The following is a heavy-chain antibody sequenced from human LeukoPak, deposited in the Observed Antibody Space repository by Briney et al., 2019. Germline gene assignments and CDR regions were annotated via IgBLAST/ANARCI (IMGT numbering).Heavy chain of an antibody. D-gene: IGHD3-3*01. J-gene: IGHJ4*02. CDR2: ISSSSSYI. CDR1: GFTFSSYS. CDR3: ARMYYDFWSGYYTGILPGAFDY. Sequence: GGSLRLSCAASGFTFSSYSMNWVRQAPGKGLEWVSSISSSSSYIYYADSVKGRFTISRDNAKNSLYLQMNSLRAEDTAVYYCARMYYDFWSGYYTGILPGAFDYWGQGTLVTVSS. V-gene: IGHV3-21*01.